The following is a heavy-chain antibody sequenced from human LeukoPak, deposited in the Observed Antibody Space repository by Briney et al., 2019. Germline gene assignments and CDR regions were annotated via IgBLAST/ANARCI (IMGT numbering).Heavy chain of an antibody. D-gene: IGHD2-15*01. CDR1: GFTFSNYG. V-gene: IGHV3-66*01. Sequence: PGRSLRLSCAASGFTFSNYGMHWVRQAPGKGLEWVSFIYSGGNTDYADSVKGRFIISRDISKNTLNLQMNNLRVEDTAVYYCAGGPYCSGGSCYSYNWFDPWGQGTLVTVSS. J-gene: IGHJ5*02. CDR3: AGGPYCSGGSCYSYNWFDP. CDR2: IYSGGNT.